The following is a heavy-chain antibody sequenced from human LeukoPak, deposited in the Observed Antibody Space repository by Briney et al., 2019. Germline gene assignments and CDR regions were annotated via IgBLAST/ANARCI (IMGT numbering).Heavy chain of an antibody. CDR1: GDSINSNYW. V-gene: IGHV4-28*05. J-gene: IGHJ5*02. CDR2: IYYSGTI. D-gene: IGHD3-22*01. CDR3: VRSDSIGWYYPS. Sequence: SDTLSLTCAVSGDSINSNYWWAWIRQPPGKGLEWIGYIYYSGTIYQNPSLQSRLSMSVDMSKNEFSLSLTSVTAVDTAMYFCVRSDSIGWYYPSWGQGTLVTVSS.